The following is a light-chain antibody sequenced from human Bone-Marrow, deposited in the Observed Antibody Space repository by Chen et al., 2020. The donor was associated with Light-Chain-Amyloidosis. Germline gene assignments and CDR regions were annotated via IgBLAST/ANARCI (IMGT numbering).Light chain of an antibody. Sequence: SYDLTPPPSVSVSPGQPARIPRSGDDLSTKYAYWYQQKPGQAPVLVIHRDTERPSGISERFSGSSSGTTATLTISGVQAEDEADYHCQSADSSGTYEVIFGGGTKLTVL. V-gene: IGLV3-25*03. CDR2: RDT. CDR1: DLSTKY. J-gene: IGLJ2*01. CDR3: QSADSSGTYEVI.